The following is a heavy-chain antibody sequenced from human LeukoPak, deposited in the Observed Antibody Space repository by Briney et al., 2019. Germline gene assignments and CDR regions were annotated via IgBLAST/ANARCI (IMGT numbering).Heavy chain of an antibody. CDR1: GGSISSSSYY. CDR3: ARHHLKWELLARPYYFDY. J-gene: IGHJ4*02. Sequence: SETLSLTCTVPGGSISSSSYYCGWIRQPPGKGLEWIGSIYYSGRTYYTPSLKSRVTISVDTSKNQFSLNLSSVTAADTAVYYCARHHLKWELLARPYYFDYWGQGTLVTVSS. CDR2: IYYSGRT. V-gene: IGHV4-39*01. D-gene: IGHD1-26*01.